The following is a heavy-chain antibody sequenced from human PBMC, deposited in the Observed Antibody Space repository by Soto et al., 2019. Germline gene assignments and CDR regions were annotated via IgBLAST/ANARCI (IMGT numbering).Heavy chain of an antibody. Sequence: QVQLVQSGGGVVQRGGSLRLSCATSGFTFSNYGMHWVRLAPGKGLEWVAVTRHVGTNKYYADSVKGRCTISRDNSKNTVHLQMNSLRGEDTAVYYCARDLSGPLDYWGQGTLVTVSS. V-gene: IGHV3-33*01. CDR2: TRHVGTNK. CDR1: GFTFSNYG. J-gene: IGHJ4*02. CDR3: ARDLSGPLDY.